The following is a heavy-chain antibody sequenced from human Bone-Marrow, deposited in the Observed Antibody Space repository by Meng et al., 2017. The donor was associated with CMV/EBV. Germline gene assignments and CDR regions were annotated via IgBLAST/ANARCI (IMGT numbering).Heavy chain of an antibody. J-gene: IGHJ5*02. D-gene: IGHD3-22*01. CDR1: SISSSNW. CDR2: IYHSGST. CDR3: ARVRSYYDSSGYYRNWFDP. V-gene: IGHV4-4*02. Sequence: SISSSNWGSWVRQPPGKGLEWIGEIYHSGSTNYNPSLKSRVTISVDKSKNQFSLKLSSVTAADTAVYYCARVRSYYDSSGYYRNWFDPWGQGTLVTVSS.